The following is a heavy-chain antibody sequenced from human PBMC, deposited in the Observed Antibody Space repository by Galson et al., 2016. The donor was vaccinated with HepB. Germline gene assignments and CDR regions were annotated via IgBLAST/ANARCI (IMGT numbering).Heavy chain of an antibody. CDR2: IYFSGST. CDR1: GASVSTGNYY. Sequence: ETLSLTCPVSGASVSTGNYYWSWIRQPPGKRLEWIGHIYFSGSTKYNPSLMSRVTISLDTSKNEFHLKLRSVTAADTAMYYCARGAGLDALHIWGQGTMVTVSS. D-gene: IGHD1-14*01. V-gene: IGHV4-61*01. J-gene: IGHJ3*02. CDR3: ARGAGLDALHI.